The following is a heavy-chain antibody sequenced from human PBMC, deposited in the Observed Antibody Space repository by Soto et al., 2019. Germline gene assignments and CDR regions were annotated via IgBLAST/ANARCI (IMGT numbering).Heavy chain of an antibody. V-gene: IGHV3-30-3*01. CDR2: ISYDGSNK. D-gene: IGHD3-22*01. CDR1: GFTFSSYA. CDR3: ARDRDYYDSSGYYYFDY. Sequence: GGSLRLCCAASGFTFSSYAMHWVRQAPGKGLEWVAVISYDGSNKYYADSVKGRFTISRDNSKNTLYLQMNSLRAEDTAVYYCARDRDYYDSSGYYYFDYWGQGTLVTVSS. J-gene: IGHJ4*02.